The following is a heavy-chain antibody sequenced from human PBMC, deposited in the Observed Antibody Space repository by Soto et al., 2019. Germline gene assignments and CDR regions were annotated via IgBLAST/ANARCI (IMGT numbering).Heavy chain of an antibody. CDR3: ARAPRGNTTYYYYGMDV. CDR2: ISSSSSYI. J-gene: IGHJ6*02. V-gene: IGHV3-21*01. D-gene: IGHD1-1*01. Sequence: GALRLSCAASGFTFSSYSMNWVRQAPGKGLEWVSSISSSSSYIYYADSGKGRFTISRANAKNSLYLQMNSLRAEDTAVYYCARAPRGNTTYYYYGMDVWGQGTTVTVSS. CDR1: GFTFSSYS.